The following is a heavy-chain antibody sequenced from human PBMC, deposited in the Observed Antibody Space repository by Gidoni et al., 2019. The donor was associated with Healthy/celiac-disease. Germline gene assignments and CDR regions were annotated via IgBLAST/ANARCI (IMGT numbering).Heavy chain of an antibody. CDR1: GGSISSGSYY. D-gene: IGHD5-12*01. Sequence: QVQLQESGPGLVKPSQTMSLTCTASGGSISSGSYYWGWIRQPAGKGLEWIGRIYTSGSTNYNPSLKSRVTISVDTSKNQFSLKLSSVTAADTAVYYCARSRLRLGFDYWGQGTLVTVSS. CDR2: IYTSGST. V-gene: IGHV4-61*02. CDR3: ARSRLRLGFDY. J-gene: IGHJ4*02.